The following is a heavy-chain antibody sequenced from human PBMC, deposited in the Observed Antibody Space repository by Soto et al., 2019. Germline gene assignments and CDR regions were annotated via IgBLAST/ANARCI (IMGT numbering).Heavy chain of an antibody. Sequence: QVQLQQWGAGLLKPSETLSLNCAVYGGSFSGYYWSWIRQPPGKGLEWIGEINHRGSINYNPSLKSRVTMSVDTSTNQCSLKLNSVTAPATAVFYCASVPRMTIPSARVRDYSYQGLDVWGQGTAVTVSS. CDR3: ASVPRMTIPSARVRDYSYQGLDV. CDR1: GGSFSGYY. CDR2: INHRGSI. D-gene: IGHD3-9*01. V-gene: IGHV4-34*01. J-gene: IGHJ6*02.